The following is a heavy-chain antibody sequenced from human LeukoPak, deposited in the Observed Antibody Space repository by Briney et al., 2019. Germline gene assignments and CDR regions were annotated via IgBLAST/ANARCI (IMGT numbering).Heavy chain of an antibody. CDR2: ISWNSGSI. CDR1: GFTFDDYA. Sequence: GGSLRLSCAASGFTFDDYAMHWVRQAPGKGLEWVSGISWNSGSIGYADSVKGRFTISRDNAKNSLYLQMNSLRAEDTAVYYCATRGLRFLDYWGQGTLVTVSS. CDR3: ATRGLRFLDY. V-gene: IGHV3-9*01. D-gene: IGHD5-12*01. J-gene: IGHJ4*02.